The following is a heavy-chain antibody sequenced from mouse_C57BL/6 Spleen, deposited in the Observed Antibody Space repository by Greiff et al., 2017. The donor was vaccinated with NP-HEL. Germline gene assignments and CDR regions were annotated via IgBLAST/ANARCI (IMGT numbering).Heavy chain of an antibody. V-gene: IGHV1-82*01. CDR1: GYAFSSSW. Sequence: VKLMESGPELVKPGASVKISCKASGYAFSSSWMNWVKQRPGKGLEWIGRIYPGDGDTNYNGKFKGKATLTADKSSSTAYMQLSSLTSEDSAVYVCAREGAAQVFAYWGQGTLVTVSA. J-gene: IGHJ3*01. CDR2: IYPGDGDT. D-gene: IGHD3-2*02. CDR3: AREGAAQVFAY.